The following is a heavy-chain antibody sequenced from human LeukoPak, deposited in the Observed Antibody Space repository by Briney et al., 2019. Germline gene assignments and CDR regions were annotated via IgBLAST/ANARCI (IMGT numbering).Heavy chain of an antibody. J-gene: IGHJ4*02. D-gene: IGHD3-10*01. V-gene: IGHV4-39*01. Sequence: SETLSLTCTVSGGSISSSSYYWGWIRQPPGKGLEWIGSIYYSGSTYYNPSLKSRVTISVDTSTNQFSLTLSSVIAADTAVYYCARHPARYYGSGSFDYWGQGTLVTVSS. CDR1: GGSISSSSYY. CDR3: ARHPARYYGSGSFDY. CDR2: IYYSGST.